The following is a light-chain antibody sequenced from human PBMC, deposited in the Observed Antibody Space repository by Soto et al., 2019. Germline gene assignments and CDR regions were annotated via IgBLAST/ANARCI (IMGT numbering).Light chain of an antibody. V-gene: IGKV1-5*01. CDR2: AAS. CDR1: QSISSW. CDR3: LQDYNLPRT. Sequence: DIQMTQSPSTLSASVGDSVTITCRASQSISSWLAWYQQKPGKAPKLLIFAASTLYSGVPPRFSGSGSGTLFTLTISSLDPEDFATYFCLQDYNLPRTFGQGTTVEI. J-gene: IGKJ1*01.